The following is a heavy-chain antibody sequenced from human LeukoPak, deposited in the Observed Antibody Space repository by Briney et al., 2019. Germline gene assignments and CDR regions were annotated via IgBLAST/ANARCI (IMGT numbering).Heavy chain of an antibody. D-gene: IGHD4-17*01. V-gene: IGHV3-48*03. J-gene: IGHJ4*02. CDR3: ARGHTAVTRHFDF. CDR1: GSTFSSYE. CDR2: ISSGSSAI. Sequence: GGSLRLSCAASGSTFSSYEMNWVRQAPGKGLEWVSYISSGSSAIFSADALKGRFTISRDDAKNLLYLDMNSLRAEDTAVYYCARGHTAVTRHFDFWGQGTLVTVSS.